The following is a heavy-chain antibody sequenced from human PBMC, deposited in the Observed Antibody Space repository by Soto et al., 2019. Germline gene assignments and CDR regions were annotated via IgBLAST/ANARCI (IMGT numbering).Heavy chain of an antibody. CDR2: ILHTGGT. J-gene: IGHJ4*02. Sequence: SETLSLTCAVSGGSISGGGLSWSWIRQPPGKGLEWIGYILHTGGTQYNPSLKSRVSMSVDKSKNQFSLHLTSVTAADTAVYYCARLQFGEGFDYWGQGALVTVSS. CDR3: ARLQFGEGFDY. D-gene: IGHD3-10*01. V-gene: IGHV4-30-2*01. CDR1: GGSISGGGLS.